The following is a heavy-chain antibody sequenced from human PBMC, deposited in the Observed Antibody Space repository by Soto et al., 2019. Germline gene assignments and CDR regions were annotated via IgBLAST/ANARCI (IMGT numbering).Heavy chain of an antibody. V-gene: IGHV1-18*01. CDR3: ARDHRSGWYNWFDP. J-gene: IGHJ5*02. Sequence: SVKVSCKASGYTFTMYGISGVGQSGGQGREWMGWISAYNGNTNYAQKLQGRVTMTTDTSTSTAYMELRSLRSDDTAVYYCARDHRSGWYNWFDPWGQGTLVTVSS. CDR1: GYTFTMYG. CDR2: ISAYNGNT. D-gene: IGHD6-19*01.